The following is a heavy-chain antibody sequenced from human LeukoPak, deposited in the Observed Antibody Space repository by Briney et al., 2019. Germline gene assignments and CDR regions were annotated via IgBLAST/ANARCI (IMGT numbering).Heavy chain of an antibody. Sequence: ASVKVSCKASGYTFTGQYMHWVRQAPGQGLEWMGWINPNSGGTSFAQRFQGRVTMTRDTSISTAYMELSRLRSDDTAVYYCARGRSLDSSSSQGNPLFDYWGQGTLVTVSS. V-gene: IGHV1-2*02. J-gene: IGHJ4*02. D-gene: IGHD6-6*01. CDR3: ARGRSLDSSSSQGNPLFDY. CDR1: GYTFTGQY. CDR2: INPNSGGT.